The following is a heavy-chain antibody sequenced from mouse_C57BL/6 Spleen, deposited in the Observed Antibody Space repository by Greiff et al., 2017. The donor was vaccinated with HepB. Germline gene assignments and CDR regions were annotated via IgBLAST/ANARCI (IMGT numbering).Heavy chain of an antibody. D-gene: IGHD2-4*01. CDR3: ARGGLEAWFAY. V-gene: IGHV1-82*01. Sequence: QVQLQQSGPELVKPGASVKISCKASGYAFSSSWMNWVKQRPGKGLEWIGRIYPGDGDTNYNGKFKGKATLTADKSSSTAYMQLSSLTSEDSAVYFCARGGLEAWFAYWGQGTLVTVS. CDR2: IYPGDGDT. CDR1: GYAFSSSW. J-gene: IGHJ3*01.